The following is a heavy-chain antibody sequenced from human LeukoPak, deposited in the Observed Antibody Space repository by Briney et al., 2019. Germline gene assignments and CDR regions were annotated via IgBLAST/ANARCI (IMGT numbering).Heavy chain of an antibody. CDR3: ARDRGRYSSSWYGY. CDR1: GFNFSSYR. CDR2: ISSSSSYI. J-gene: IGHJ4*02. D-gene: IGHD6-13*01. V-gene: IGHV3-21*01. Sequence: GGSLRLSCAASGFNFSSYRMNWVRQAPGKGLEWVSSISSSSSYIYYADSVKGRFTISRDNAKNSLYLQMNSLRAEDTAVYYCARDRGRYSSSWYGYWGQGTLVTVSS.